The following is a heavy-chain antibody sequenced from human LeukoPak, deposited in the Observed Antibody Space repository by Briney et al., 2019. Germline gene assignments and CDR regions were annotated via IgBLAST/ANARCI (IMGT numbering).Heavy chain of an antibody. J-gene: IGHJ4*02. CDR2: IWFDGTNE. CDR3: ARGTYHTGWPYSFDY. CDR1: GFTFSDYD. V-gene: IGHV3-33*01. Sequence: PGRSLRLSCAASGFTFSDYDMHWVRQAPGKGLEWVTYIWFDGTNEYYADSVKGRFTISRDNSKNTLYLQMNSLRAEDKAVYYCARGTYHTGWPYSFDYWGQGTLVTVSS. D-gene: IGHD6-19*01.